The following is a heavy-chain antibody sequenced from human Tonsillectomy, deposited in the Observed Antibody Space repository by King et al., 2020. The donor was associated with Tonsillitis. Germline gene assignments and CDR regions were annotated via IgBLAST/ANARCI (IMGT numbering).Heavy chain of an antibody. D-gene: IGHD3-10*01. J-gene: IGHJ4*02. CDR2: IKQDGGEK. CDR1: RFTFSSYS. V-gene: IGHV3-7*01. CDR3: ARNFGSGRYEYYFDY. Sequence: VQLVESGGGLVLPGGSLSLSCAASRFTFSSYSMSWVRQAPGKGLEWVANIKQDGGEKNYVDSVKGRFTISRDNAKNLLFLQMNSLRAEDTAIYYCARNFGSGRYEYYFDYWGQGTLVTVSS.